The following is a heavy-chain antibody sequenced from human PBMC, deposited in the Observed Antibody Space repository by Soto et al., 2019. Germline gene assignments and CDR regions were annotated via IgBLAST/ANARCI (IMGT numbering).Heavy chain of an antibody. J-gene: IGHJ4*02. CDR3: ARILRYSGELYYFDY. CDR1: GFSLSSSGVG. Sequence: QITLKESGPTLVKPTQTLTLTCTFSGFSLSSSGVGVGWIRQPPGKALEWLALIYWDDDKRYRPSLKNRLTITKDTPKNQVVLTMTNMDPVDTATYYCARILRYSGELYYFDYWGQGTLVTVSS. CDR2: IYWDDDK. D-gene: IGHD5-12*01. V-gene: IGHV2-5*02.